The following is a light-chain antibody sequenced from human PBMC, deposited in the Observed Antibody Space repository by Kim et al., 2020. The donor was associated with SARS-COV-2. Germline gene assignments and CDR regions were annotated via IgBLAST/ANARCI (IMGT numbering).Light chain of an antibody. CDR3: SSYAGNFRVV. V-gene: IGLV2-8*01. J-gene: IGLJ2*01. CDR1: NSDYNY. Sequence: QSALTQPPSASGSPGQSVTISCTGVNSDYNYVSWYQQHPGKAPKLMIYEVTKRPSGVPDRFSGSKSDNSASLTVSGLQAEDEADYYCSSYAGNFRVVFGGGTQLTVL. CDR2: EVT.